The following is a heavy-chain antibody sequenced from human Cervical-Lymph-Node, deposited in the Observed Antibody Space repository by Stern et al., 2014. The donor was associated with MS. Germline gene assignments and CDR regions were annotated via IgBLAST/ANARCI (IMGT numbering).Heavy chain of an antibody. Sequence: EVQLVESGGGLVQPGGSLTLSCVASGFSIRSYWMHWVRQGPGRGLEWVARIKRDEASTDHAVSVSGRFTISRDNARNTLYLQMHSLRAEDAAVYYCSKDTYGPEDFWGQGTSVTVSS. J-gene: IGHJ4*02. CDR2: IKRDEAST. CDR3: SKDTYGPEDF. D-gene: IGHD3-10*01. V-gene: IGHV3-74*02. CDR1: GFSIRSYW.